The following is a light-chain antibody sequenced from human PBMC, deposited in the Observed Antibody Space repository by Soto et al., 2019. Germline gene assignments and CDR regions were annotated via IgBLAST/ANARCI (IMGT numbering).Light chain of an antibody. CDR1: NIGSKS. J-gene: IGLJ1*01. Sequence: SYELTQPPSVSVAPGKTARITCGGNNIGSKSVHWYQQRPGQAPMLVIYYDIDRPSGIPERFSGSNSGNTATLTISRVEAEDEGDYFCQVWDISSDHLYVFGTGTKLTVL. V-gene: IGLV3-21*04. CDR2: YDI. CDR3: QVWDISSDHLYV.